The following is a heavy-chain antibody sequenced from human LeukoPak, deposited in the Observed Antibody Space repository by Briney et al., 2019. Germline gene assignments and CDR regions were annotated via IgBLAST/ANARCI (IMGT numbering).Heavy chain of an antibody. CDR3: ATEVTVTGSGD. D-gene: IGHD6-19*01. CDR2: INNDGSNT. CDR1: GFTFSSYW. Sequence: GGSLRLSCAASGFTFSSYWMDWVRQASGKGLVWVSRINNDGSNTNYADSVKGRFTISRDNAKKTLYLEMNSLVAEDTAMYYCATEVTVTGSGDWGQGTLVSVSS. V-gene: IGHV3-74*01. J-gene: IGHJ4*02.